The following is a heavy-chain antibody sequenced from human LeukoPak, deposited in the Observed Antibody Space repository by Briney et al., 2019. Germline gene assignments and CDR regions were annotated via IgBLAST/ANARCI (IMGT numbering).Heavy chain of an antibody. Sequence: GRSLRLSCVGSGFTFSSYGMHWVRQAPGKGLEWVAVIWYDGSNKYYADFVKGRFTISRDNSKNTLYLQMISLRAEDTAVYYCARAQDYDSSGYVDGFDTWGQGTMVTVSS. CDR2: IWYDGSNK. CDR3: ARAQDYDSSGYVDGFDT. D-gene: IGHD3-22*01. V-gene: IGHV3-33*01. J-gene: IGHJ3*02. CDR1: GFTFSSYG.